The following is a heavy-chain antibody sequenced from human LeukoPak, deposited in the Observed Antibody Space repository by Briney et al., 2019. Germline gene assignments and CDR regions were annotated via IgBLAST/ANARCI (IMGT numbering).Heavy chain of an antibody. V-gene: IGHV3-15*01. D-gene: IGHD2-15*01. CDR1: GFTFSNAW. Sequence: GGSLRLSCAASGFTFSNAWMSWVRQAPGKGLEWVGRIKSKTDGGTTDYAAPVKGRFTISRDDSKNTLYLQMNSLKTEDTAVYYCTTEYCSGGSCYSVSYYYYGMDVWGQGTTVTVSS. J-gene: IGHJ6*02. CDR3: TTEYCSGGSCYSVSYYYYGMDV. CDR2: IKSKTDGGTT.